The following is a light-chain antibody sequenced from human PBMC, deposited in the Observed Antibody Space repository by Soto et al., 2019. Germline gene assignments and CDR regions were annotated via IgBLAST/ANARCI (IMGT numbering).Light chain of an antibody. CDR3: QQSYTTPCT. CDR1: QDITSY. J-gene: IGKJ1*01. CDR2: AAS. Sequence: DIQMTQSPSSLSASVGDRVTITCRASQDITSYLNWYQQKPKKAPELLIYAASTLQSGAPSRFSGSESGTEYTLTISSLQPEDFAIYYCQQSYTTPCTFGQGTRVEFK. V-gene: IGKV1-39*01.